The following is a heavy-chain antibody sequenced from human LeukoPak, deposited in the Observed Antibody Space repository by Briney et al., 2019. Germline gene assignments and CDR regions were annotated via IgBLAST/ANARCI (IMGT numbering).Heavy chain of an antibody. CDR1: GGSISSGGYY. CDR2: IYYSGST. J-gene: IGHJ4*02. Sequence: SQTLSLTCTVSGGSISSGGYYWSWIRQHPGKGLEWIGYIYYSGSTYYNPSLKSRVTISVDTSKNQFSLKLSSVTAADTAVYYCARGKVSSVGATIWGQGTLVTVSS. CDR3: ARGKVSSVGATI. V-gene: IGHV4-31*03. D-gene: IGHD1-26*01.